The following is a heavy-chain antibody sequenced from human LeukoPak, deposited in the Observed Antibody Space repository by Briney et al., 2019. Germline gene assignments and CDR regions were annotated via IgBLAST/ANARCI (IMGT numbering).Heavy chain of an antibody. J-gene: IGHJ6*03. CDR2: IYYSGST. D-gene: IGHD1-26*01. CDR1: GGSISSYY. Sequence: SETLSLTCTVSGGSISSYYWSWIRQPPGKGLEWIWYIYYSGSTSYNPSLKSRVTISVDTSKNQFSLKLSSVTAADTAVYYCARDPSIVGADYMDVWGKGTTVTVSS. CDR3: ARDPSIVGADYMDV. V-gene: IGHV4-59*01.